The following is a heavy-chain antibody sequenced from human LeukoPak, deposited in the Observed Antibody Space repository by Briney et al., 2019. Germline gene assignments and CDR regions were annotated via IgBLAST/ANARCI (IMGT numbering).Heavy chain of an antibody. V-gene: IGHV3-48*03. D-gene: IGHD4-17*01. J-gene: IGHJ4*02. CDR1: GFTFSSYE. CDR3: AKLGSDYGDLDFDY. Sequence: GGSLRLSCAASGFTFSSYEMNWVRQAPGKGLEWVSYISSSGSTIYYADSVKGRFTTSRDNAKNSLYLQMNSLRAEDTAVYYCAKLGSDYGDLDFDYWGQGTLVTVSS. CDR2: ISSSGSTI.